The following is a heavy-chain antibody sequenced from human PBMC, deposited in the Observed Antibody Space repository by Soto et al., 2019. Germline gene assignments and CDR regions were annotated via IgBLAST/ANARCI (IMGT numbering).Heavy chain of an antibody. D-gene: IGHD1-26*01. Sequence: VGSLRLSCAASGFTFSRYWMSWVRQAPGKGLEWVANIKQDGSEKYYVDSVKGRFTISRDNAKNSLYLQMNSLRAEDTAVYYCARGGQPYGMDVWGQGTTVTVSS. CDR3: ARGGQPYGMDV. CDR1: GFTFSRYW. V-gene: IGHV3-7*03. J-gene: IGHJ6*02. CDR2: IKQDGSEK.